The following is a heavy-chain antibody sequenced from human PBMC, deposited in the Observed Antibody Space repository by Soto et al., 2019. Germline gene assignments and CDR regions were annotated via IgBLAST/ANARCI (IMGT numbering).Heavy chain of an antibody. V-gene: IGHV1-46*01. CDR3: ARTDVLRFLEWLPDY. Sequence: QVQLVQSGAEVKKPGASVKVSCKASGYTFTSYYMHWVRQAPGQGLEWMGIINPSGGSTSYAQKFQGRVTMTRDTSTSTVYRELSSLRSEDTAVYYCARTDVLRFLEWLPDYWGQGTLVTVSS. J-gene: IGHJ4*02. D-gene: IGHD3-3*01. CDR1: GYTFTSYY. CDR2: INPSGGST.